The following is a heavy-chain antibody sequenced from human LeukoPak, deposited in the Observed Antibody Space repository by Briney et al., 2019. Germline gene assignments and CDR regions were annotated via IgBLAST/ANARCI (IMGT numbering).Heavy chain of an antibody. CDR2: IYYSGST. V-gene: IGHV4-39*07. J-gene: IGHJ6*02. CDR1: GGSISSSSYY. CDR3: ARIPEEYSSSWYYYYGMDV. Sequence: PSETLSLTCTVSGGSISSSSYYWGWIRQPPGKGLEWIGSIYYSGSTYYNPSPKSRVTISVDTSKNQFSLKLSSVTAADTAVYYCARIPEEYSSSWYYYYGMDVWGQGTTVTVSS. D-gene: IGHD6-13*01.